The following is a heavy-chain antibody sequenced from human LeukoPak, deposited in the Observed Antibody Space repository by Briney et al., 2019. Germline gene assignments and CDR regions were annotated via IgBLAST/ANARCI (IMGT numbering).Heavy chain of an antibody. Sequence: AGGPLRLSCAASGFTFSIYEMNWVRQAPGKGLEWVSFISGSGSTIHFADSVKGRFTISRDNAKNSLYLQMNSLRGEDTAVYYCARGRWFDPWGQGTLVTVSS. CDR3: ARGRWFDP. CDR2: ISGSGSTI. CDR1: GFTFSIYE. J-gene: IGHJ5*02. V-gene: IGHV3-48*03.